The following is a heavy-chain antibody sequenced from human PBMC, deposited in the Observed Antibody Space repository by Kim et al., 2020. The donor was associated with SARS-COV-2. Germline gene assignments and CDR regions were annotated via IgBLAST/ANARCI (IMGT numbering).Heavy chain of an antibody. Sequence: SETLSLTCAVYGGSFSGYYWSWIRQPPGKGLEWIGEINHSGSTNYNPSLKSRVTISVDTSKNQFSLKLSSVTAADTAVYYCARGRVWWPYIKYFDYWGQG. D-gene: IGHD2-21*01. V-gene: IGHV4-34*01. CDR3: ARGRVWWPYIKYFDY. CDR1: GGSFSGYY. CDR2: INHSGST. J-gene: IGHJ4*02.